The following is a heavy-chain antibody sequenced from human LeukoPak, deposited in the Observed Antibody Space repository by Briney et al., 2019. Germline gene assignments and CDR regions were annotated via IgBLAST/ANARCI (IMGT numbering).Heavy chain of an antibody. CDR3: ATYCGDDCYPDY. CDR1: GFTFSSYW. CDR2: VNRDGSNT. J-gene: IGHJ4*02. Sequence: SGGSLRLSCAASGFTFSSYWMHWVRQAPGKGLVWVSRVNRDGSNTVYADSVKGRFTISRDNAKNSLYLQMNSLRAEDTAVYYCATYCGDDCYPDYWGQGTLLTVSS. V-gene: IGHV3-74*01. D-gene: IGHD2-21*02.